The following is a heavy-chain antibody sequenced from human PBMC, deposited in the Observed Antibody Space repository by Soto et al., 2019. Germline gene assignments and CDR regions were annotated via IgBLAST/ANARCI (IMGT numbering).Heavy chain of an antibody. CDR2: IYYSGST. V-gene: IGHV4-31*03. CDR1: GCSISSGGYY. Sequence: QVQLQESGPGLVKPSQTLSLTCTVSGCSISSGGYYWSWIRQHPGKGLEWIGYIYYSGSTYYNPSLKSRVTISVDTSKNQFSLKLSSVTAADTAVYYCARGDSSGWTDAFDIWGQGTMVTVSS. CDR3: ARGDSSGWTDAFDI. J-gene: IGHJ3*02. D-gene: IGHD6-19*01.